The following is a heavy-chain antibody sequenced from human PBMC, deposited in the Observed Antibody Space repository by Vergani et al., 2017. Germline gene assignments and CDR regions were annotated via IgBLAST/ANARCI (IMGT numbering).Heavy chain of an antibody. CDR3: ARSTVTTYYYSGMDV. J-gene: IGHJ6*02. V-gene: IGHV3-21*02. Sequence: VQLVESGGGVVQPGESLRLSCAASGFPFSTYSMNWVRQAPGKGLEWVSCISSSSSYIYYADSVKGRFTISRDNAKNSLYLQMNSLRAEDTAVYYCARSTVTTYYYSGMDVWGQGTTVTVSS. CDR1: GFPFSTYS. CDR2: ISSSSSYI. D-gene: IGHD4-17*01.